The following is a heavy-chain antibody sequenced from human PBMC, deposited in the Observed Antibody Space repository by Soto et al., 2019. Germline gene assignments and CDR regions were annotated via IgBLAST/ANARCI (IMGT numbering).Heavy chain of an antibody. CDR2: IKHDGSEK. Sequence: PGGSLRLSCAASGFTFSSFWMTWVRQAPGKGLEWVANIKHDGSEKYYVESVKGRFTISRDNARNSLFLEMKSLRSVDTAVYSCVRDRSGSYLEGFDYWGQGTLVTVSS. V-gene: IGHV3-7*01. J-gene: IGHJ4*02. D-gene: IGHD1-26*01. CDR1: GFTFSSFW. CDR3: VRDRSGSYLEGFDY.